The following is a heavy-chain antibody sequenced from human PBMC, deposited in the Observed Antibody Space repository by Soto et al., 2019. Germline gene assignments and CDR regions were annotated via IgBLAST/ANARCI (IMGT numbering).Heavy chain of an antibody. J-gene: IGHJ4*02. Sequence: QVHLEESGGGLVKPGGSLRLSCTASGFIFSDYYMSWIRQAPGKGLEWVSDISNSGRITHHADSVEGRFTISRDNAKDALYLPMNSLRPADSAIYYCARDHGGGGLTLEYWGQGTLVTVS. CDR2: ISNSGRIT. V-gene: IGHV3-11*01. CDR3: ARDHGGGGLTLEY. CDR1: GFIFSDYY. D-gene: IGHD3-16*01.